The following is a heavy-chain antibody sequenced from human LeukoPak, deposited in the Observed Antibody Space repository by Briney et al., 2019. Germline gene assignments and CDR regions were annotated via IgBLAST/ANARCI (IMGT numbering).Heavy chain of an antibody. D-gene: IGHD2-2*01. CDR3: ARDNIVVVPAAMTAHNWFDP. CDR2: ISSSSSYI. CDR1: GFTFSSYS. V-gene: IGHV3-21*01. J-gene: IGHJ5*02. Sequence: GGSLRLSCAASGFTFSSYSMNWVRQAPGKGLEWVSSISSSSSYIYYADSVKARFTISRDNAKNSLYLQMNSLRAEDTAVYYCARDNIVVVPAAMTAHNWFDPWGQGTLVTVSS.